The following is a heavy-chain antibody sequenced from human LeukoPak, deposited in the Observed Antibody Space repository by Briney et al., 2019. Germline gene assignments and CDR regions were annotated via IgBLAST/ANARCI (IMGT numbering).Heavy chain of an antibody. CDR2: IYHGGST. V-gene: IGHV4-4*02. D-gene: IGHD7-27*01. CDR3: ARGGAVLGIGYYYYYMDV. J-gene: IGHJ6*03. CDR1: GGSISSSYW. Sequence: SETLSLTCAVSGGSISSSYWWSWVRQPPGKGLEWIGEIYHGGSTNFNPSLKSRVTISIDTSKNQFSLKVRSVAAADTAVYYCARGGAVLGIGYYYYYMDVWGKGTTVTVSS.